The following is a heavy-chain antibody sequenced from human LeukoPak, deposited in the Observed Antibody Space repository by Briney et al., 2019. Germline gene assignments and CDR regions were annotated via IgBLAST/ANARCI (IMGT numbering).Heavy chain of an antibody. CDR2: IIPIFGTA. CDR1: GGTFSSYA. CDR3: AREGTHIVVVPAAIPPVSDYYYGMDV. Sequence: AASVKVSCKASGGTFSSYAISWVRQAPGQGLEWMGGIIPIFGTANYAQKFQGRVTITADESTSTAYMELSSLRSEDTAVYYCAREGTHIVVVPAAIPPVSDYYYGMDVWGQGTTVTVSS. D-gene: IGHD2-2*01. V-gene: IGHV1-69*13. J-gene: IGHJ6*02.